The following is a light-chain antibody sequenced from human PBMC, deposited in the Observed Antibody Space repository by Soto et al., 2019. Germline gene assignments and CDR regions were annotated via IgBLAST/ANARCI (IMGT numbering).Light chain of an antibody. Sequence: QSALTQPASVSGSPGQTVIISCTGTSSDIGGYNSVSWYQQHPGRAPKLILFDVSNRPSKIPDRFSGSKSDNTASLTISGLQAEDEADYYCSSYSTSSTLILFGGGTKVTVL. CDR3: SSYSTSSTLIL. V-gene: IGLV2-14*03. J-gene: IGLJ2*01. CDR2: DVS. CDR1: SSDIGGYNS.